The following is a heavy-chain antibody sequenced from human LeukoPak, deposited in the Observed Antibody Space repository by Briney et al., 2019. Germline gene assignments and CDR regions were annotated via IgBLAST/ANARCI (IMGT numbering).Heavy chain of an antibody. V-gene: IGHV3-43*01. Sequence: GGSLRLSCAASGFTFDDYTMHWVRQAPGKGLEWVSLISWDGGSTYYADSVRGRFTISRDNSKNSLYLQMNSLRAEDTAVYYCARALIGYYFDYWGQGTLVTVSS. J-gene: IGHJ4*02. D-gene: IGHD2-8*01. CDR3: ARALIGYYFDY. CDR2: ISWDGGST. CDR1: GFTFDDYT.